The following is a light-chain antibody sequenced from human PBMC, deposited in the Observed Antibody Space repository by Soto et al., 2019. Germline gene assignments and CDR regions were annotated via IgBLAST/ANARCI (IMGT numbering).Light chain of an antibody. Sequence: QSVLTQPRSVSGSPGQSVTISCTGSSSDVGGYNYVSWYQQHPGKAPKLMIYDVSKRPSGVPDRFSGSKSGNTASLTVSGLQTEDEADYYCSSYAGSTNFVVFGGGTKLTVL. CDR2: DVS. V-gene: IGLV2-11*01. CDR3: SSYAGSTNFVV. J-gene: IGLJ2*01. CDR1: SSDVGGYNY.